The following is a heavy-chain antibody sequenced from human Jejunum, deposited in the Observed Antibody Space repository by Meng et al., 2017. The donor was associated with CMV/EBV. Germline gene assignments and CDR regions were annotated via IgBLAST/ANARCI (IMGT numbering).Heavy chain of an antibody. Sequence: QAQRVQSGGEVKKPGDSVKVSGKASGYTFTNYGITWVRQAPGQGLEWMGWINAYNGDTNYAQTLQGRVTMTTDTSTSTAYMELRSLRSDDTAVYYCARVEVGITSGDYWGQGTLVTVSS. CDR1: GYTFTNYG. V-gene: IGHV1-18*01. CDR3: ARVEVGITSGDY. J-gene: IGHJ4*02. D-gene: IGHD1-26*01. CDR2: INAYNGDT.